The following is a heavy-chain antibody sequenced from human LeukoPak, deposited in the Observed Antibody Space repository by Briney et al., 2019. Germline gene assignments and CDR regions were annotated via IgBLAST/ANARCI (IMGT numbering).Heavy chain of an antibody. V-gene: IGHV3-21*01. CDR3: ARAAGHRRANYYMDV. J-gene: IGHJ6*03. Sequence: GGSLRLSCAASGFTFSSYSMNWVRQAPGKGLEWVSSISSSSSYIYYADSVKGRFTISRDNAKNSLYLRMNSLRAEDTAVYYCARAAGHRRANYYMDVWGKGTTVTVSS. CDR1: GFTFSSYS. CDR2: ISSSSSYI.